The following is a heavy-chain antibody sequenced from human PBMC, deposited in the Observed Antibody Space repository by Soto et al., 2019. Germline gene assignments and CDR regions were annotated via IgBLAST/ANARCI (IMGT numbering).Heavy chain of an antibody. D-gene: IGHD4-17*01. J-gene: IGHJ6*02. CDR2: IYYSGST. Sequence: QVRLEESGPGLVKPSETLSLICSVSGGSVNNADYFWSWIRHHPENGLEWIGYIYYSGSTRYNPSFKTRATLSIDTSKNQFTLRRNSVTVADTAGYFCARDADYGGSGGGMDVWGRGTTVTVSS. CDR3: ARDADYGGSGGGMDV. V-gene: IGHV4-31*03. CDR1: GGSVNNADYF.